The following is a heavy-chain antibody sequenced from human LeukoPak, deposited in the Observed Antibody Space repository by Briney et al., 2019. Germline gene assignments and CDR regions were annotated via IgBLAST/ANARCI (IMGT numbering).Heavy chain of an antibody. J-gene: IGHJ6*03. Sequence: ASVKVTCKASGYKFTNYGISWVRQAPGQGLEWMGWISPYNGNTIYAQKLQGRVTMTTDTSTSTAYMELSSLRSEDTAVYYCARGYDSSGYYYYYYYMDVWGKGTTVTISS. V-gene: IGHV1-18*01. CDR3: ARGYDSSGYYYYYYYMDV. CDR2: ISPYNGNT. CDR1: GYKFTNYG. D-gene: IGHD3-22*01.